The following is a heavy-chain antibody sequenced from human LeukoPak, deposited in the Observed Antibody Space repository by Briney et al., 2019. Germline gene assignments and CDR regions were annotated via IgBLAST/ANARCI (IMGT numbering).Heavy chain of an antibody. Sequence: ASVKVSCKASGYTFTSYAMHWVRQAPGQGLEWMGWISAYNGNTNYAQKLQGRVTMTTDTSTSTAYMELRSLRSDDTAVYYCARDLGVEMATIPPHAFDIWGQGTMVTVSS. CDR1: GYTFTSYA. D-gene: IGHD5-24*01. J-gene: IGHJ3*02. CDR3: ARDLGVEMATIPPHAFDI. V-gene: IGHV1-18*01. CDR2: ISAYNGNT.